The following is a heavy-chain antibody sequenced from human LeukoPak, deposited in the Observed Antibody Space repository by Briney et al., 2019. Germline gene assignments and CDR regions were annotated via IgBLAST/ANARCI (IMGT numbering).Heavy chain of an antibody. D-gene: IGHD3-9*01. CDR3: ARENYHILTGYYSRGTFDI. V-gene: IGHV4-59*12. CDR1: GGSISSYY. J-gene: IGHJ3*02. Sequence: SSETLSLTCTVSGGSISSYYWSWIRQPPGKGLEWIGYIYYSGSTNYNPSLKSRVTISVDTSENQFSLRLSSVTAADTAVYYCARENYHILTGYYSRGTFDIWGQGTMVTVSS. CDR2: IYYSGST.